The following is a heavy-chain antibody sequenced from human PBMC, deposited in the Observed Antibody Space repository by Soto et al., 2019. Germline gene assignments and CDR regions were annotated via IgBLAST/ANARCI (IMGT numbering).Heavy chain of an antibody. CDR2: ISYDGSNK. Sequence: LRLSCAASGFTFSSYGMHWVRQAPGKGLEWVAVISYDGSNKYYADSVKGRFTISRDTSKNTLYLQMNSLRAEDTAVYYCAKDLGHSSSAYWGQGTLVTVSS. V-gene: IGHV3-30*18. D-gene: IGHD6-6*01. CDR1: GFTFSSYG. J-gene: IGHJ4*02. CDR3: AKDLGHSSSAY.